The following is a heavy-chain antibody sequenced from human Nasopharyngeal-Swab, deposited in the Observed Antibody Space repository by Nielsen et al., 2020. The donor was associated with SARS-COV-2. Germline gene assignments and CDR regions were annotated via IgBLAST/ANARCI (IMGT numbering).Heavy chain of an antibody. D-gene: IGHD3-22*01. CDR1: GFTFNDYY. J-gene: IGHJ4*02. V-gene: IGHV3-11*05. CDR2: ISSSSSYT. CDR3: ARVNGHYDSSGYYSYYFDC. Sequence: GESLKISCAASGFTFNDYYMSWIRQAPGKGLEWVSYISSSSSYTNYADSVKGRFTISRDNAKNSLYLQMNSLRAEDTAVYYCARVNGHYDSSGYYSYYFDCWGQGTLVTVSS.